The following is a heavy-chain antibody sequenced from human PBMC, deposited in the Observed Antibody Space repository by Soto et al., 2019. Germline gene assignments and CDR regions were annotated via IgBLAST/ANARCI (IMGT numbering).Heavy chain of an antibody. J-gene: IGHJ4*02. Sequence: PPETLSLTCTVSSASVRSDNYFWIWIRQPPGKGLECIGYISYSGSTNSDSGRTSYNPSLNTRVTISVDTSKNQFSLKLSSATAADTAVYYWATRIVFRPLDYWGQGALVTVSS. CDR3: ATRIVFRPLDY. D-gene: IGHD3-16*02. V-gene: IGHV4-61*01. CDR2: ISYSGST. CDR1: SASVRSDNYF.